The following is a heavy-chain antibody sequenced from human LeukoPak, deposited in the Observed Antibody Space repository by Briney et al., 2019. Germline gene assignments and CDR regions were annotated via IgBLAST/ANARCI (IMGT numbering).Heavy chain of an antibody. D-gene: IGHD1/OR15-1a*01. V-gene: IGHV3-21*01. Sequence: GGSLRLSCAASDFSFGNFYMNWVRQAPGEGLEWVSSISSSSTYISYSDSVKGRFTISRDNAKRSVFLHMNSLRAEDTAVYYCMSGRTMADNWGQGTLVTVSS. CDR1: DFSFGNFY. CDR3: MSGRTMADN. CDR2: ISSSSTYI. J-gene: IGHJ4*02.